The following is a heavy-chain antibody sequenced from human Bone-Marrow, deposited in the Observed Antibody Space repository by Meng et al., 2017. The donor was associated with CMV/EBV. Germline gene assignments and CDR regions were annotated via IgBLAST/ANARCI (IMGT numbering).Heavy chain of an antibody. D-gene: IGHD3-3*01. CDR1: GYTFTSYD. J-gene: IGHJ6*02. Sequence: ASVKVSCKASGYTFTSYDINWVRQATGQGLEWMGWMNPNSGNTGYAQKFQGRVTITRNTSISTAYMELSSLRSEDTAVYYCARGTFWVTIFGVVIKNGMDVWGQGTTVTVPS. CDR3: ARGTFWVTIFGVVIKNGMDV. V-gene: IGHV1-8*03. CDR2: MNPNSGNT.